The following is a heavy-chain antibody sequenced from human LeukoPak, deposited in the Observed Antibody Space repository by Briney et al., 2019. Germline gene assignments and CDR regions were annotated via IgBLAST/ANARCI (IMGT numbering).Heavy chain of an antibody. Sequence: GGSLRLSCAASGFTFTNYAMNWVRQAPGKWLEWVSAISGSGGSSSYADSVRCRFTISKDNSNNMLYLQMNSLRAEDTAVYYCAKPLRDAGSFNYPYFDFWGQGTLVTVSS. V-gene: IGHV3-23*01. CDR2: ISGSGGSS. D-gene: IGHD5-24*01. CDR3: AKPLRDAGSFNYPYFDF. J-gene: IGHJ4*02. CDR1: GFTFTNYA.